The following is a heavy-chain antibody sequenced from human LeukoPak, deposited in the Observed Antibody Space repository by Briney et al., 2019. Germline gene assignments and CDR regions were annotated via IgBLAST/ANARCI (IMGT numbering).Heavy chain of an antibody. CDR3: AREWD. V-gene: IGHV3-7*01. CDR2: IKDDGSEI. Sequence: PGGSLRLSCAASGFTFSSYAMSWVRQAPGKGPEWVASIKDDGSEIYYVGSVRGRFTISRDNAKNSLYLQMSSLRAEDTAVYYCAREWDWGQGSLVTVSS. J-gene: IGHJ4*02. CDR1: GFTFSSYA.